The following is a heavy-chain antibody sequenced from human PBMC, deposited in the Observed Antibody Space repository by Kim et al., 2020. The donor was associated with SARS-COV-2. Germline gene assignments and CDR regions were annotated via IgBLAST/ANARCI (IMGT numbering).Heavy chain of an antibody. V-gene: IGHV3-23*01. Sequence: GGSLRLSCAASGFTFSSYAMSWVRQAPGKGLEWVSAISGSGGSTYYADSVKGRFTISRDNSKNTLYLQMNSLRAEDTAVYYCAKDGSWAITVVHDARIDYWGQGTLVTVSS. J-gene: IGHJ4*02. D-gene: IGHD2-15*01. CDR2: ISGSGGST. CDR1: GFTFSSYA. CDR3: AKDGSWAITVVHDARIDY.